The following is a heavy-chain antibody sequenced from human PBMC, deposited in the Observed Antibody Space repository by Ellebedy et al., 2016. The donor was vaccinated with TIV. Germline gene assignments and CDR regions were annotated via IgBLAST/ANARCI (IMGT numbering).Heavy chain of an antibody. J-gene: IGHJ4*02. CDR1: GFTFSNYN. CDR2: IRSTGSDK. Sequence: GESLKISCAASGFTFSNYNMNWVRQSPGKGLEWVSSIRSTGSDKYYAASVKGRFTISRDNAQNTLFLQMNSLRVEDTAVYYCARGWSTPDSWGQGTLVIVSS. CDR3: ARGWSTPDS. V-gene: IGHV3-21*06. D-gene: IGHD2-15*01.